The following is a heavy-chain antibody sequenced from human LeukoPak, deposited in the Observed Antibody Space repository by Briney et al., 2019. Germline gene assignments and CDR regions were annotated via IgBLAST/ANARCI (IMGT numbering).Heavy chain of an antibody. V-gene: IGHV3-7*04. D-gene: IGHD4-23*01. J-gene: IGHJ3*02. CDR3: ARDRTVVTKYDAFDI. CDR1: GFTFSTYN. Sequence: SGGSLRLSCVASGFTFSTYNMNWVRQAPGKGLEWVANIKQDGSEKYYVDSVKGRFTISRDNAKNSLFLQMNSLRAEDTAVYYCARDRTVVTKYDAFDIWGQGTMVTVSS. CDR2: IKQDGSEK.